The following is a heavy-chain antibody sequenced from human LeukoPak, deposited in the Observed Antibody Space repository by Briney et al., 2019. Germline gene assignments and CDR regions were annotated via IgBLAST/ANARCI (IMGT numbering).Heavy chain of an antibody. V-gene: IGHV3-49*04. Sequence: GGSLRLSCRTAGFTFGDYAMSWVRQAPGKGLEWVGFIRSKTYGGTTEYDASVKDRFTISRDDSKSIAYLQMNSLKTEDTGVYYCTKVEWELPRNWGQGTLVTVST. D-gene: IGHD1-26*01. CDR1: GFTFGDYA. CDR3: TKVEWELPRN. J-gene: IGHJ4*02. CDR2: IRSKTYGGTT.